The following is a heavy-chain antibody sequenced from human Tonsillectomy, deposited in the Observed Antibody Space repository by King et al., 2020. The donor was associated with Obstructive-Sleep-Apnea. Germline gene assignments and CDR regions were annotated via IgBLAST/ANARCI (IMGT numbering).Heavy chain of an antibody. Sequence: VQLVESGGGLVKPGGSLRLSCAASGFTFSDYYMSWIRQAPGKGLGWVSYISSSGSTIYYADSVKGRFTISRDNAKNSLYLQMNSRRAEDTAVYYCARGNYDYVWGSLTYYFDYWGQGTLVTVSS. D-gene: IGHD3-16*01. V-gene: IGHV3-11*01. J-gene: IGHJ4*02. CDR2: ISSSGSTI. CDR3: ARGNYDYVWGSLTYYFDY. CDR1: GFTFSDYY.